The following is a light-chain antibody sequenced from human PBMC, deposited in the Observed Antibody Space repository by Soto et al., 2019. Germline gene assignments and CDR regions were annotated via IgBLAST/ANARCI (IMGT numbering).Light chain of an antibody. J-gene: IGKJ2*01. CDR2: DAS. V-gene: IGKV1-5*01. CDR1: QSISSW. Sequence: DIQMTQSPSTLSASVGDRVTITCRASQSISSWLAWYQQKPGKAPKLLIYDASSLESGVPSRFGGSGSGTELSLTISSLQPDDFATYYCQQYNSYLYTFGQGTKLEIK. CDR3: QQYNSYLYT.